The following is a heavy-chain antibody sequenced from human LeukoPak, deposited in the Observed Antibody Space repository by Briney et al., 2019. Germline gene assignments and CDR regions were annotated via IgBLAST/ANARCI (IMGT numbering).Heavy chain of an antibody. CDR2: IYYSGST. V-gene: IGHV4-39*07. J-gene: IGHJ5*02. Sequence: PSETLSLTCTVSGGSISSSSYYWGWIRQPPGKGLEWIGSIYYSGSTYYNPSLKSRVTISVDTSKNQFSLKLSSVTAADTAVYYCARKLLWFGELFQGVDPWGQGTLVTVSS. D-gene: IGHD3-10*01. CDR3: ARKLLWFGELFQGVDP. CDR1: GGSISSSSYY.